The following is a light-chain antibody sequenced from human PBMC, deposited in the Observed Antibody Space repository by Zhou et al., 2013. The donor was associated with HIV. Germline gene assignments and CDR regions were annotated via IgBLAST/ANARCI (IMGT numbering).Light chain of an antibody. CDR2: QNN. V-gene: IGLV3-1*01. Sequence: SYELTQPPSVSVSPGQTASITCSGDKLGHKYASWYQQKPGQSPVLVIYQNNKRPSGIPVRFSGSNSGNTATLTISGTQATDEADYYCQAWDSSTGVFGGGTKLTV. CDR1: KLGHKY. CDR3: QAWDSSTGV. J-gene: IGLJ2*01.